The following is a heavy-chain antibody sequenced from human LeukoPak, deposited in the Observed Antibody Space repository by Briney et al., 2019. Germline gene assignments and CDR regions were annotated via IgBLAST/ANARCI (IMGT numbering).Heavy chain of an antibody. D-gene: IGHD6-25*01. Sequence: PGGSLRPSCPASGFTVSRNYMSWVRQAPAKGLGWVSIFYIGFITWYVDSVNGPFTNSRDSSKNTLYVQMNSLRAEDRAVYYCARDLSNGFDYWGQGTLVTVPS. V-gene: IGHV3-53*01. J-gene: IGHJ4*02. CDR1: GFTVSRNY. CDR3: ARDLSNGFDY. CDR2: FYIGFIT.